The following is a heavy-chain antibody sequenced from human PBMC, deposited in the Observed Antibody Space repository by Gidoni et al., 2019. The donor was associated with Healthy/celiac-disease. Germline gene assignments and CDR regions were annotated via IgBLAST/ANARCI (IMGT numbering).Heavy chain of an antibody. J-gene: IGHJ3*02. Sequence: QVQLVQSGAEVKKPGSSVKVSCKASGGTFSSYALSWVRQAPGQGLEWMGGIIPIFGTANYAQKFQGRVTITADESTSTAYMELSSLRSEDTAVYYCARRPAPYDSSGSDAFDIWGQGTMVTVSS. CDR2: IIPIFGTA. D-gene: IGHD3-22*01. CDR1: GGTFSSYA. V-gene: IGHV1-69*01. CDR3: ARRPAPYDSSGSDAFDI.